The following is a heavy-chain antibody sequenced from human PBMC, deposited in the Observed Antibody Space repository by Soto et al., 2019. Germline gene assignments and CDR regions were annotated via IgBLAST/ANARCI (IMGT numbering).Heavy chain of an antibody. CDR3: ARDEFGDHGVY. CDR2: ISAYNGNT. Sequence: QFQLVQSGAEVKKPGASVKVSCKASGYTFTTYGISWVRQAPGQGLEWMGWISAYNGNTNYAQKLQGRVTMTTDTATSTAYRELWSLRADDKAVYYCARDEFGDHGVYWGQGALGTVSS. CDR1: GYTFTTYG. D-gene: IGHD4-17*01. V-gene: IGHV1-18*01. J-gene: IGHJ4*02.